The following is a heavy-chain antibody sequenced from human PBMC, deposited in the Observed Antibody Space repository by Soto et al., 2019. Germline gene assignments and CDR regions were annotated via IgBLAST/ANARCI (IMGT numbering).Heavy chain of an antibody. CDR3: ARVDFGDENWFDP. CDR1: GGSIGSGAYY. V-gene: IGHV4-31*03. CDR2: IYDSGST. J-gene: IGHJ5*02. Sequence: QVQLQESGPGLVKPSQTLSLTCTVSGGSIGSGAYYWSWIRQHPGKGLEWIGYIYDSGSTYYKPYLKSRVSISLATSKHQFSLKLSSVTAADTAVYYCARVDFGDENWFDPWGEGTLVTVSS. D-gene: IGHD4-17*01.